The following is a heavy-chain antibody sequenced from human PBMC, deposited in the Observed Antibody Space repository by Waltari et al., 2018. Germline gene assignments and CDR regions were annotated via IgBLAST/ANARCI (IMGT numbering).Heavy chain of an antibody. CDR2: IEYSEST. CDR1: GGSISSSSYY. D-gene: IGHD1-26*01. Sequence: QLQLQESGPGLVKPSETLSLTCTVSGGSISSSSYYWGWIRQPPGKGLEWIGSIEYSESTYYNPSLKSRVTISVATSKNQFSLKLSSVTAADTAVYYCASRAGVGATDYGMDVWGQGTTVTVSS. J-gene: IGHJ6*02. V-gene: IGHV4-39*01. CDR3: ASRAGVGATDYGMDV.